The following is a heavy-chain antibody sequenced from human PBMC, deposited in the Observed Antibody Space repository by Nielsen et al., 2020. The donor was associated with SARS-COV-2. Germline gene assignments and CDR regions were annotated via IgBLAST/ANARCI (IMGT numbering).Heavy chain of an antibody. D-gene: IGHD6-13*01. CDR3: ARRPSYSSSWSL. CDR2: IYYSGST. J-gene: IGHJ4*02. Sequence: SETLSLTCTVSGGSISSSSYYWGWIRQPPGKGLEWIGSIYYSGSTYYNPSLKSRVTISVDTSKNQFSLKLSSVTAADTAVYYCARRPSYSSSWSLWGQGTLVTVSS. V-gene: IGHV4-39*01. CDR1: GGSISSSSYY.